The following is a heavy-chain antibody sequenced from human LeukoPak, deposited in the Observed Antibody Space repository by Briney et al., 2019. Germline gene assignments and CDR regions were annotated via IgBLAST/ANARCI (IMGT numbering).Heavy chain of an antibody. V-gene: IGHV4-30-4*08. CDR1: GGSISSGDYY. CDR2: IYYSGST. J-gene: IGHJ6*03. CDR3: ARNYYFHYYMDV. Sequence: SQTLSLTCTVSGGSISSGDYYWSWIRQPPGKGLEWIGYIYYSGSTYYNPSLKSRLTISVDTSKNQFSLKLSSVTAADTAVYYCARNYYFHYYMDVWGKGTTVTVSS.